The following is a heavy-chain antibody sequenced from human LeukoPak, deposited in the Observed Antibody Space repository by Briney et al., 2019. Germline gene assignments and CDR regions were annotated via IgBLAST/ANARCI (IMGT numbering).Heavy chain of an antibody. V-gene: IGHV3-48*02. CDR2: ISSSNHAI. CDR3: ARNPAGIGDY. Sequence: NPGGSLRLSCAASGFIFSSYSMSWVRQAPGKGLEWLSYISSSNHAIYYADSVKGRFTISRDNAKNSLFLQMNSLRDEDTAVYYCARNPAGIGDYWGQGTLVTVSS. CDR1: GFIFSSYS. D-gene: IGHD1-26*01. J-gene: IGHJ4*02.